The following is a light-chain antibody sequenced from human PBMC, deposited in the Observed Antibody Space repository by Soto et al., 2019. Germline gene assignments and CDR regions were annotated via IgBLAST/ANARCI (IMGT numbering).Light chain of an antibody. CDR1: QSVSSK. J-gene: IGKJ4*01. CDR2: GAS. CDR3: QQYNSWPLT. V-gene: IGKV3-15*01. Sequence: EIVMTQSPATLSVSPGERATLSCRASQSVSSKLAWYQQKPGQAPRLLIYGASIRATGIPTRFSGSGSGTELTLTISSLQSEDFAVYSCQQYNSWPLTFGAGTKVEFK.